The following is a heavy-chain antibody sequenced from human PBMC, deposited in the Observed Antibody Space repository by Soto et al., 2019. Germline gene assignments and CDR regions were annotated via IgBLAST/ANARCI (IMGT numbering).Heavy chain of an antibody. CDR2: IKSKTDGWKT. CDR1: GFTFSNAW. CDR3: TTGGYCSSTSCYAEAFDI. J-gene: IGHJ3*02. D-gene: IGHD2-2*01. V-gene: IGHV3-15*01. Sequence: GGSLRLSCAASGFTFSNAWMSWVRQAPGKGLEWVGRIKSKTDGWKTDHSAPVKGRFTISMDESKNTLYLQMNSLKTEDTAVYYCTTGGYCSSTSCYAEAFDIWGQGTMVTVSS.